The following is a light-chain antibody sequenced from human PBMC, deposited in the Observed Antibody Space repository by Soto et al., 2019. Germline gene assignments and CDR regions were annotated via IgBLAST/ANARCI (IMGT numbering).Light chain of an antibody. Sequence: QSVLTQPPSVSGAPGQRVTISCTGSSSNTGAGYDVHWYQQLPVTAPKLLIYGNSNRPSGVPDRFSGSKSGTSASLAITGLQAEDEADYYCQSYDSSLSGYVFGTGTKLTVL. CDR2: GNS. CDR3: QSYDSSLSGYV. J-gene: IGLJ1*01. CDR1: SSNTGAGYD. V-gene: IGLV1-40*01.